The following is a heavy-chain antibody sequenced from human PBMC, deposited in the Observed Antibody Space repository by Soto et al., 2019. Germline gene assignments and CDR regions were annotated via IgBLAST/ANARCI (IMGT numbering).Heavy chain of an antibody. V-gene: IGHV3-11*01. CDR3: ARVTASGCFVNGRDYFDH. CDR1: GFTFGNYY. Sequence: QVQLVESGGALVRPGGSLRLSCNVSGFTFGNYYMSWIRQAPGKGLESISYISSRGVTIYYADSVKGRFTISRDNAKNSLFLQMDCLRAEDTAVYYCARVTASGCFVNGRDYFDHWGQGTLVTVSS. J-gene: IGHJ4*02. CDR2: ISSRGVTI. D-gene: IGHD6-19*01.